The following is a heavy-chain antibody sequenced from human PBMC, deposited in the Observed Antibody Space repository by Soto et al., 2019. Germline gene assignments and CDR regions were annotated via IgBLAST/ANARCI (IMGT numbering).Heavy chain of an antibody. CDR2: ISGSGDST. J-gene: IGHJ6*02. CDR3: AKDRDGAAAGPTKFYGMDV. D-gene: IGHD6-13*01. Sequence: EVQLLESGGGLVQPGGSLRLSCAASGFTFSSYAMSWVRQAPGKGLEWVSVISGSGDSTYYADSVRGRFTISRDNSTNTLYLQMNSRRAEDTAVYSCAKDRDGAAAGPTKFYGMDVWGQGTTVTVSS. CDR1: GFTFSSYA. V-gene: IGHV3-23*01.